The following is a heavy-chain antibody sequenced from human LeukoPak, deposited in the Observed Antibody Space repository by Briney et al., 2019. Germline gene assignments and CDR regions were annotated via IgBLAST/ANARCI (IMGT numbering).Heavy chain of an antibody. D-gene: IGHD6-6*01. CDR1: GGTFSSYA. J-gene: IGHJ3*02. CDR2: IIPIFGTA. V-gene: IGHV1-69*01. CDR3: ARDLQYSSSSGIGAFDI. Sequence: ASVKVSCKASGGTFSSYAISWVRQAPGQGLEWMGGIIPIFGTANYEQKSQGRVTITVDESTSTAYMELSSLRSEDTAVYYCARDLQYSSSSGIGAFDIWGQGTMVTVSS.